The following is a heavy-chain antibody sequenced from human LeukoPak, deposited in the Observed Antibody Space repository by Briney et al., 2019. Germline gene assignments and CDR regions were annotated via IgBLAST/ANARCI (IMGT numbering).Heavy chain of an antibody. V-gene: IGHV1-69*13. CDR2: IIPIFGTA. D-gene: IGHD3-9*01. J-gene: IGHJ6*03. Sequence: ASVKVSCKASGGTFSSYAISWVRQAPGQGLEWMGGIIPIFGTANYAQKFQGRVTITADESTSTAYMELSSLRSEDTAVYYCARAPVGVRYFDWSSPSYYYMDVWGKGTTVTVSS. CDR1: GGTFSSYA. CDR3: ARAPVGVRYFDWSSPSYYYMDV.